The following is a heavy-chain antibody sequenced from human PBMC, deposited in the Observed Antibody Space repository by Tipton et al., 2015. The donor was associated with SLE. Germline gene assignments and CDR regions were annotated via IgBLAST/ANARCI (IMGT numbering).Heavy chain of an antibody. V-gene: IGHV3-11*01. CDR1: GFNFSDYY. CDR2: ISSGGSII. Sequence: SLRLSCAASGFNFSDYYMSWIRQAPGKGLEWISYISSGGSIIYYADSVKGRFTISRDNAKNSLSLQMNSLRADDTAVYYCAGDSGYYDSSEYYYSDHWGQGTLVTVSS. D-gene: IGHD3-22*01. J-gene: IGHJ4*02. CDR3: AGDSGYYDSSEYYYSDH.